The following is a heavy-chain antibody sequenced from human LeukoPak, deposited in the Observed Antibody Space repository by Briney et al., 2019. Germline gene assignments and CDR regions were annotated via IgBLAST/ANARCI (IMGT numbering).Heavy chain of an antibody. Sequence: ASVKVSCKVSGYTLTELSMHWVRQAPGKGLEWMGGFDPEDGETIYAQKFQGRVTMTEDTSTDTAYMELRSLRSDDTAVYYCARDLAFYCSSTSCSHIDYWGQGTLVTVSS. J-gene: IGHJ4*02. CDR3: ARDLAFYCSSTSCSHIDY. V-gene: IGHV1-24*01. CDR2: FDPEDGET. D-gene: IGHD2-2*01. CDR1: GYTLTELS.